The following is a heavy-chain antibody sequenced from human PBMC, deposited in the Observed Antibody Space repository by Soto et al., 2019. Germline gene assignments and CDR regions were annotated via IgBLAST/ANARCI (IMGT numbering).Heavy chain of an antibody. CDR1: GFTFSSYG. CDR2: IWYDGSNK. V-gene: IGHV3-33*01. Sequence: QVQLVESGGGVVQPGRSLRLSCAASGFTFSSYGMHWVRQAPGKGLEWVAVIWYDGSNKYYADSVKGRFTISRDNSKNTLYLQMNSLRAEDTAVYYCARDYYDSSGYYGGQDYWGQGTLVTVSS. D-gene: IGHD3-22*01. CDR3: ARDYYDSSGYYGGQDY. J-gene: IGHJ4*02.